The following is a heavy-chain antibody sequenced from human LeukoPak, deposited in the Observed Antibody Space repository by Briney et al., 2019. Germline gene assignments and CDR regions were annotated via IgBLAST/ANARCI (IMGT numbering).Heavy chain of an antibody. CDR3: ARDRGSYPYYFDY. V-gene: IGHV4-38-2*02. J-gene: IGHJ4*02. D-gene: IGHD1-26*01. Sequence: SETLSLTCTVSGFSISSSFSWGWIRLAPGKGLEWIGRIYTSGSTNYNPSLKSRVTMSVDTSKNQFSLNLSSVTAADTAVYYCARDRGSYPYYFDYWGQGTLVTVSS. CDR1: GFSISSSFS. CDR2: IYTSGST.